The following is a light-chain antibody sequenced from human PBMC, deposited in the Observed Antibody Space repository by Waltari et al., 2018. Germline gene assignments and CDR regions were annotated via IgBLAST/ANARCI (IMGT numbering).Light chain of an antibody. V-gene: IGLV2-14*01. Sequence: QAALTQPPSVSGSPGQSVTISCTGTNSDIGGYNYVSWYQQHPGTAPKLLIYEVSKRSSGGSGRCSGSKSGNPASLTIGGLQAEDGADYYCSSDAGSNTYWIFGGGTRLTVL. CDR1: NSDIGGYNY. CDR2: EVS. CDR3: SSDAGSNTYWI. J-gene: IGLJ2*01.